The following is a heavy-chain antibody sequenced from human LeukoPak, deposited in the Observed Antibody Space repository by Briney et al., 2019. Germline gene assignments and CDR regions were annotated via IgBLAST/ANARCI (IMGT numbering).Heavy chain of an antibody. CDR2: IKEDGGDK. CDR3: ARLVGGSAYYFDY. D-gene: IGHD2-15*01. CDR1: EFIFSTYW. Sequence: GGSLRLSCAASEFIFSTYWMSSVRQAPGRGLEWVANIKEDGGDKYYVDSVKGRFTISRDNAKRSLYLQMNSLRAEDTAVYYCARLVGGSAYYFDYWGQGTLVTVPS. J-gene: IGHJ4*02. V-gene: IGHV3-7*05.